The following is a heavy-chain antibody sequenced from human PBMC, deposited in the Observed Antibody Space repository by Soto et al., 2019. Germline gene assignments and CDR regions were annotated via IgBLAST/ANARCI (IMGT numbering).Heavy chain of an antibody. CDR1: GYTFTSYG. J-gene: IGHJ4*02. D-gene: IGHD3-10*01. V-gene: IGHV1-18*01. CDR3: SRDRGYYGSGSYSDY. CDR2: ISAYNGNT. Sequence: QVQLVQSGAEVKKPGASVKVSCKASGYTFTSYGIRWVRQAPGQGLEWMGGISAYNGNTNYAQKLQGRLTMTTDTSTSTAYMELRSLRSDDTAVYYCSRDRGYYGSGSYSDYWGQGTLVTVSS.